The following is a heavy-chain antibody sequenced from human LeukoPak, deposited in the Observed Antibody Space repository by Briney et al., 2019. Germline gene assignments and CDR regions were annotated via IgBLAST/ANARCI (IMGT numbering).Heavy chain of an antibody. Sequence: GASVKVSCKVSGGTFSSYAISWVRQAPGQGLEWMGRIIPIFGTANYAQKFQGRVTITTDESTSTAYMELSSLRSEDTAVYYCAREMAAATPFHWGQGTLVTVSS. V-gene: IGHV1-69*05. CDR2: IIPIFGTA. CDR1: GGTFSSYA. J-gene: IGHJ4*02. D-gene: IGHD2-15*01. CDR3: AREMAAATPFH.